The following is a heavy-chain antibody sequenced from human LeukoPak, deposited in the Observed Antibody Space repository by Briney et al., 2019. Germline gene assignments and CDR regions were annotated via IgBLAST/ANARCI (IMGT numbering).Heavy chain of an antibody. CDR2: INPNRGGT. CDR3: ARDSIAAAGKIDY. J-gene: IGHJ4*02. Sequence: ASVKVSCKASGYTFTGYYMHWVRQAPGQGLEWMGWINPNRGGTNYAQKFQGRVTMTRDTSISTAYMELSRLRSDDTAVYYCARDSIAAAGKIDYWGQGTLVTVSS. D-gene: IGHD6-13*01. CDR1: GYTFTGYY. V-gene: IGHV1-2*02.